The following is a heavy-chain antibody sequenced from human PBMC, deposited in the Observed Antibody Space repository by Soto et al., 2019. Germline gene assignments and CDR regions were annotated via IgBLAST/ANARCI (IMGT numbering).Heavy chain of an antibody. J-gene: IGHJ4*02. CDR1: GGRSSWYA. Sequence: SLKVSRQASGGRSSWYAISWVRQAPGQGLEWMGGIIPIFGTANYAQKFQGRVTITADESTSTAYMELSSLRSEDTAVYYCARLETPDTYYYDSSGYYRRPFDYWGQGTLVTVSS. D-gene: IGHD3-22*01. V-gene: IGHV1-69*01. CDR3: ARLETPDTYYYDSSGYYRRPFDY. CDR2: IIPIFGTA.